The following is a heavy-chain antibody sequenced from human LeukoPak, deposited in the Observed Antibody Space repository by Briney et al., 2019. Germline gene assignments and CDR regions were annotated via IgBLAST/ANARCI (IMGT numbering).Heavy chain of an antibody. J-gene: IGHJ6*02. CDR1: GYTLTGYY. Sequence: GASVKVSCKASGYTLTGYYMHWVRQAPGQGLEWMGWINPNSGGTNYAQKLQGRVTMTTDTSTSTAYMELRSLRSDDTAVYYCARELDSSGWYLIYPYYYYGMDVWGQGTTVTVSS. D-gene: IGHD6-19*01. V-gene: IGHV1-2*02. CDR2: INPNSGGT. CDR3: ARELDSSGWYLIYPYYYYGMDV.